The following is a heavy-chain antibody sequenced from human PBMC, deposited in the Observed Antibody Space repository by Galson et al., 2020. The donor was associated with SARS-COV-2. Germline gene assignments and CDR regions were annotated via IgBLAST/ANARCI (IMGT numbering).Heavy chain of an antibody. V-gene: IGHV4-39*01. D-gene: IGHD5-12*01. CDR3: ARHGGWLQFTYYFDY. Sequence: SETLSLTCTVSGGSISSSSYYWGWIRQPPGKGLEWIGSIYYSGSTYYNPSLKSRVTISVDTSKNQFSLKLSSVTAADTAVYYCARHGGWLQFTYYFDYWGQGTLVTVSS. CDR2: IYYSGST. CDR1: GGSISSSSYY. J-gene: IGHJ4*02.